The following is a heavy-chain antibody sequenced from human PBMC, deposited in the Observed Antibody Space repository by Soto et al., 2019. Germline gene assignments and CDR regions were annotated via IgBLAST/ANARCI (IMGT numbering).Heavy chain of an antibody. CDR2: INQDGSET. D-gene: IGHD3-22*01. Sequence: PGGSLRLSCAASGFTFSTYWMTWVRQAPGKGLEWVATINQDGSETYYVDSVKGRFTISRDNANNSLDLQMNCLRAEDTAVYFCVRAPNSGFGPLVWGQGTPVTVSS. CDR1: GFTFSTYW. V-gene: IGHV3-7*03. CDR3: VRAPNSGFGPLV. J-gene: IGHJ4*02.